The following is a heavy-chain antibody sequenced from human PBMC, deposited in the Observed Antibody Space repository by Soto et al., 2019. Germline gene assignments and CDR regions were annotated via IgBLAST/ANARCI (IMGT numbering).Heavy chain of an antibody. V-gene: IGHV1-8*01. CDR3: AREAAAGTFDY. D-gene: IGHD6-13*01. CDR1: GYTFTSYD. Sequence: QGQLVQSGAEVKKPGASVKVSCKASGYTFTSYDINWVRQASGQGLEWMGWMNPNSGNTGYAQKFQGRVTMTRSPSITTAYMELSSMRSDDTAVYYCAREAAAGTFDYWGQGTLVTVSS. CDR2: MNPNSGNT. J-gene: IGHJ4*02.